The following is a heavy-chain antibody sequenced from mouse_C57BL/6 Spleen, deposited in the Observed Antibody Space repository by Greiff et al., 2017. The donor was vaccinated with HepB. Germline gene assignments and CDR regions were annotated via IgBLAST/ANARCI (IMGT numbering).Heavy chain of an antibody. CDR2: ISDGGSYT. CDR3: AREEDDYDWFAY. J-gene: IGHJ3*01. D-gene: IGHD2-4*01. Sequence: EVKVVESGGGLVKPGGSLKLSCAASGFTFSSYAMSWVRQTPEKRLEWVATISDGGSYTYYPDNVKGRFTISRDNAKNNLYLQMSHLKSEDTAMYYCAREEDDYDWFAYWGQGTLVTVSA. CDR1: GFTFSSYA. V-gene: IGHV5-4*01.